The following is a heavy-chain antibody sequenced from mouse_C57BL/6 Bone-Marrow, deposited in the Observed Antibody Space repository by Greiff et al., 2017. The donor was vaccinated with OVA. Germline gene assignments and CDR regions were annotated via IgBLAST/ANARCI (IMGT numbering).Heavy chain of an antibody. CDR2: IYPGDGDT. J-gene: IGHJ4*01. Sequence: QVQLKESGPELVKPGASVKISCKASGYAFSSSWMNWVKQRPGKGLEWIGRIYPGDGDTNYNGKFKGKATLTADKSSSTAYMQLSSLTSEDSAVYFCAGFYYYAMDYWGQGTSVTVSS. V-gene: IGHV1-82*01. CDR1: GYAFSSSW. CDR3: AGFYYYAMDY.